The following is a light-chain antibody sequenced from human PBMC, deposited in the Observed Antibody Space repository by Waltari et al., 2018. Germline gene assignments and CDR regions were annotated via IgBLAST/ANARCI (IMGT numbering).Light chain of an antibody. J-gene: IGLJ1*01. CDR2: DVK. V-gene: IGLV2-14*03. Sequence: QSALTQPASVSGSPGQSLTISCTGTSSDIGAYNFVSWYQKHPGKAPKVMIYDVKNRPSGVSRRFAGSKAGNTPSLTISGLQAEDEAEYYGSSYTTGSTRYVFGSGTKVTVL. CDR1: SSDIGAYNF. CDR3: SSYTTGSTRYV.